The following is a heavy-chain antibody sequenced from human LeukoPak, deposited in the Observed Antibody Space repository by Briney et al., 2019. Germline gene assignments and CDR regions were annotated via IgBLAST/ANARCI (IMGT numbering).Heavy chain of an antibody. Sequence: GGSLRLSCAASGFTFSSYGMHWVRQAPGKGLEWVAVISYDGSNKYYADSVKGRSTISRDNSKNTLYLQMNSLRAEDTAVYYCAKDRGSSGHFDYWGQGTLVTVSS. V-gene: IGHV3-30*18. J-gene: IGHJ4*02. CDR2: ISYDGSNK. D-gene: IGHD6-13*01. CDR3: AKDRGSSGHFDY. CDR1: GFTFSSYG.